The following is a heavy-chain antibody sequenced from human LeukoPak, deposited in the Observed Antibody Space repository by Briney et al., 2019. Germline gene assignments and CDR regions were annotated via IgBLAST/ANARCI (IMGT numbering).Heavy chain of an antibody. CDR3: ARVRGWHFDY. V-gene: IGHV3-48*01. CDR2: ISTSNSMI. Sequence: PGGSLRLSCVASGFTFSGYSMPWVRQAPGKGLEWVSYISTSNSMIYYADSVKGRFTISRDNAKNSLYLQMNSLRAEDTAVYYCARVRGWHFDYWGQGTLVTVSS. CDR1: GFTFSGYS. D-gene: IGHD6-19*01. J-gene: IGHJ4*02.